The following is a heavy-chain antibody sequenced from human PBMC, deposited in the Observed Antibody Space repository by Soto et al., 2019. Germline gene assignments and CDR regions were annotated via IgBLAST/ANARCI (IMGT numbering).Heavy chain of an antibody. V-gene: IGHV3-23*01. CDR2: ITGSGDST. CDR1: GFTFSNYG. CDR3: AKGFWVGAATAAFRI. J-gene: IGHJ3*02. D-gene: IGHD2-15*01. Sequence: EEQLLESGGGLAQPGGSLRLSCAASGFTFSNYGMGWVRRAPGKGLEWVSTITGSGDSTYYADAVKGRLSISRDNSKSTRYHQLYSLRADDGAVDYCAKGFWVGAATAAFRIWGQWTLVSVCS.